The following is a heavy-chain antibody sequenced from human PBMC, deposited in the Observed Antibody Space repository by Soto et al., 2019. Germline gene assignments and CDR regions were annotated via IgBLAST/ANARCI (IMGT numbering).Heavy chain of an antibody. D-gene: IGHD3-22*01. CDR1: GFTFSNYA. J-gene: IGHJ4*01. CDR3: TTDSYSTIIIVRFDY. V-gene: IGHV3-15*01. CDR2: IKSKTDGGTT. Sequence: GGSLRLSCAASGFTFSNYAMTWVRQAPGKGLEWVGRIKSKTDGGTTDYAEPVKGRFAISRDDSNNMVYLQMNSLKIEDTAVYYCTTDSYSTIIIVRFDYWGHGTLVTVSS.